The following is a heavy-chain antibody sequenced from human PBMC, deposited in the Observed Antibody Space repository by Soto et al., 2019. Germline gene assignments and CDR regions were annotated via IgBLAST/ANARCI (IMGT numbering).Heavy chain of an antibody. Sequence: GGSLILSCAASGFTFSRYAMHWVRQAPGKGLEYVSTISSNGGSTYYANSLKGRFTISRDNAKNSLYLQMNSLRAEDTAVYYCARDGDGIVATINVFDYWGQGTLVTVS. J-gene: IGHJ4*02. D-gene: IGHD5-12*01. CDR3: ARDGDGIVATINVFDY. CDR1: GFTFSRYA. CDR2: ISSNGGST. V-gene: IGHV3-64*01.